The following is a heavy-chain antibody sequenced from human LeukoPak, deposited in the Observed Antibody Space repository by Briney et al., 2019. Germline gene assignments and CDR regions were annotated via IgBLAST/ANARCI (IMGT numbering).Heavy chain of an antibody. CDR1: GFTFSSYE. CDR2: IGSGGSSM. J-gene: IGHJ4*02. Sequence: PGGSLRLSCAASGFTFSSYEMNWVRQAPGKGLEWVSYIGSGGSSMYYADSVKGRFSISRDNTQNSLSLQMSSLKAEDTAVYYCVREAAATLFDYWGQGTLVTVSS. D-gene: IGHD1-26*01. V-gene: IGHV3-48*03. CDR3: VREAAATLFDY.